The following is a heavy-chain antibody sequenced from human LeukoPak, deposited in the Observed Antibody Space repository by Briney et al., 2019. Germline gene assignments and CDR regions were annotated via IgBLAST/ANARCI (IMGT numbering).Heavy chain of an antibody. CDR3: AVGYDWGDDAFDI. Sequence: GGSLRRSCAASGFTFSSYWMHWVRQAPGKGLVWVSRINSDGSSTSYADSVKGRFTISRDNAKNTLYLQMNSLRAEDTAVYYCAVGYDWGDDAFDIWGQGTMVTVSS. CDR2: INSDGSST. V-gene: IGHV3-74*01. D-gene: IGHD5-12*01. CDR1: GFTFSSYW. J-gene: IGHJ3*02.